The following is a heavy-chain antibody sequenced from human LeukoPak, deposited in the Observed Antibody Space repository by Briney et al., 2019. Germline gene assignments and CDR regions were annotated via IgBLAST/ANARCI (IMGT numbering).Heavy chain of an antibody. CDR3: AKEILTGYYLDY. D-gene: IGHD3-9*01. Sequence: PSETLSLTCAVYGGSFSSYYWSWIRQPPGKGLEWIGYIYYSGSTNYNPSLKSRVTISVDTSKNQFSLKLSSVTAADTAVYYCAKEILTGYYLDYWGQGTLVTVSS. J-gene: IGHJ4*02. V-gene: IGHV4-59*12. CDR1: GGSFSSYY. CDR2: IYYSGST.